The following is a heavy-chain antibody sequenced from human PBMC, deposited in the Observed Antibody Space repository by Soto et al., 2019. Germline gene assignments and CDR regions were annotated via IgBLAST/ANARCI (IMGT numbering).Heavy chain of an antibody. Sequence: PGGSLRLSCAASGFTFSSYDMHWVRQATGKGLEWVSAIGTAGDTYYPGSVKGRFTISRENAKNSLYLQMNSLRAGDTAVYYCARAKGAADGTGVANWLDPWGQGTLVTVYS. CDR3: ARAKGAADGTGVANWLDP. CDR1: GFTFSSYD. J-gene: IGHJ5*02. CDR2: IGTAGDT. D-gene: IGHD6-13*01. V-gene: IGHV3-13*01.